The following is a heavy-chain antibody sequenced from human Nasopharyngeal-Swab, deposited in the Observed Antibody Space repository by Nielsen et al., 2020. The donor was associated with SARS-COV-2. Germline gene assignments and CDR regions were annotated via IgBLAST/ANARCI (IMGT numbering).Heavy chain of an antibody. J-gene: IGHJ4*02. CDR1: GYTFTSYG. CDR3: ARAPVVVPAASGLAFNY. D-gene: IGHD2-2*01. V-gene: IGHV1-18*01. Sequence: ASVKVSCKASGYTFTSYGISWVRQAPGQGLEWMGWISAYNGNTNYAQKLQGRVTMTTDTSTSTAYMELRSLRSDDTAVYYCARAPVVVPAASGLAFNYWGQRTLVTVSS. CDR2: ISAYNGNT.